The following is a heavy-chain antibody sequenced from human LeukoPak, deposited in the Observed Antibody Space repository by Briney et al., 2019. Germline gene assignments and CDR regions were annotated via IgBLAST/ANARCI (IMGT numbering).Heavy chain of an antibody. Sequence: GGSLRLSRAASGFTFSSYGMHWVRQAPGKGLEWVAVISYDGSNKYYADSVKGRFTISRDNSKNTLYLQMNSLRAEDTAVYYCAKVGGRKMATINTPFDYWGQGTLVTVSS. J-gene: IGHJ4*02. V-gene: IGHV3-30*18. CDR1: GFTFSSYG. D-gene: IGHD5-24*01. CDR3: AKVGGRKMATINTPFDY. CDR2: ISYDGSNK.